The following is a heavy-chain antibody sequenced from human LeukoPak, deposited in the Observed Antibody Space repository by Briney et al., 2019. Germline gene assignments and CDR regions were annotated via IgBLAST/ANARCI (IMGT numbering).Heavy chain of an antibody. Sequence: PGGSLRLSCAASGFTFDDYGMSWVRQAPGKGLEWVSAISGSGGSTYYADSVKGRFTISRDNSKNTLYLQMNSLRAEDTAVYYCAKDSVLLWFGELLGFDYWGQGTLVTVSS. CDR1: GFTFDDYG. D-gene: IGHD3-10*01. CDR3: AKDSVLLWFGELLGFDY. V-gene: IGHV3-23*01. CDR2: ISGSGGST. J-gene: IGHJ4*02.